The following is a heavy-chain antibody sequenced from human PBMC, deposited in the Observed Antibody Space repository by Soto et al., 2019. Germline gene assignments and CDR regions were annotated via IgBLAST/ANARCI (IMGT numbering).Heavy chain of an antibody. V-gene: IGHV1-69*12. J-gene: IGHJ3*02. CDR1: GGTFDSNA. CDR2: IIPIFGTI. Sequence: QVQLVQSGTEVRKPGSSVKVSCKASGGTFDSNAISWVRLAPGQGLEWMGGIIPIFGTINNAQKFQDRVTITAAEPAXIXHMELSSLRSEDTAIYYCAREGLTFGPGAVGGAFDIWGQGTLVTVSS. D-gene: IGHD2-2*01. CDR3: AREGLTFGPGAVGGAFDI.